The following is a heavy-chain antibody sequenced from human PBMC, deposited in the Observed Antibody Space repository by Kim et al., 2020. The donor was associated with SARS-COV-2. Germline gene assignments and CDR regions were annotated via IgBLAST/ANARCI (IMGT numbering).Heavy chain of an antibody. J-gene: IGHJ4*02. CDR3: ARGPTAAGNYFDY. CDR1: GGSISSGDYY. V-gene: IGHV4-30-4*01. Sequence: SETLSLTCTVSGGSISSGDYYWSWIRQPPGKGLEWIEYIYYSGSTYYNPSLRSRVTISVDTSKNQFSLKLNSLTAADTAVYYCARGPTAAGNYFDYWDRG. D-gene: IGHD6-13*01. CDR2: IYYSGST.